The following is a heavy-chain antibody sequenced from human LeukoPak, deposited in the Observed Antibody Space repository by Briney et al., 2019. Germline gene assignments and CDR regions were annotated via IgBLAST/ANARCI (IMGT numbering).Heavy chain of an antibody. CDR1: GFTFSDYY. V-gene: IGHV3-11*04. D-gene: IGHD3-22*01. Sequence: GRSLRLSCAASGFTFSDYYMSWIRQAPGKGLEWVSYISSSGSTIYYADSAKGRFTISRDNAMNPLYLQMNSLRAEDTAVYYCARDVSSGYTRDYYYYYYMDVWGKGTTVTVSS. CDR2: ISSSGSTI. CDR3: ARDVSSGYTRDYYYYYYMDV. J-gene: IGHJ6*03.